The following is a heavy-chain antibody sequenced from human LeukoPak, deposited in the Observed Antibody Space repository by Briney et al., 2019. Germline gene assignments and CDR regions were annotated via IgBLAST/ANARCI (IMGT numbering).Heavy chain of an antibody. V-gene: IGHV1-24*01. CDR1: GYTLTESS. J-gene: IGHJ4*02. Sequence: ASVKVSCKVSGYTLTESSMHWVRQAPGKGLEWMGGFDPEDGETIYAQKFQGRVTMTEDTSTDTAYMELSSLRSEDTAVYYCATAGDILTGYYFDYWGQGTLVTVSS. D-gene: IGHD3-9*01. CDR3: ATAGDILTGYYFDY. CDR2: FDPEDGET.